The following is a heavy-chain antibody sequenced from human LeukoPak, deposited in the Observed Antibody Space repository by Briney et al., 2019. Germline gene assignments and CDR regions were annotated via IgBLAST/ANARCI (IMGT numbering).Heavy chain of an antibody. CDR1: GGSISSYY. CDR3: ARGYYMDV. V-gene: IGHV4-59*12. J-gene: IGHJ6*03. Sequence: SETLSLTCTVSGGSISSYYWSWIRQPPGKGLEWIGYIYYNGGTYYNPSLKSRVTISVDTSKNQFSLKLSSVTAADTAVYYCARGYYMDVWGKGTTVTVSS. CDR2: IYYNGGT.